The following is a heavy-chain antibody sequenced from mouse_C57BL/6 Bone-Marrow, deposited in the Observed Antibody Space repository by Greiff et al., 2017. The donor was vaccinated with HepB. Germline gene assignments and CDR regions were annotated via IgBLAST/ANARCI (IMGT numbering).Heavy chain of an antibody. Sequence: QVQLQQPGAELGKPGASVKLSCKASGYTFTSYWMQGVKQRPGQGLGWIGEIDPSDSYTNYNQKFKGKATLTVDTSSSTAYMQLSSLTSEDSAVYYCASYDGYYGDYWGQGTTLTVSS. CDR3: ASYDGYYGDY. D-gene: IGHD2-3*01. V-gene: IGHV1-50*01. CDR1: GYTFTSYW. J-gene: IGHJ2*01. CDR2: IDPSDSYT.